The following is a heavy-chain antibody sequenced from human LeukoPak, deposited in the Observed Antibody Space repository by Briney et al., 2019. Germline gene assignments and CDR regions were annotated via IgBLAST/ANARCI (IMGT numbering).Heavy chain of an antibody. D-gene: IGHD6-6*01. J-gene: IGHJ4*02. CDR2: ISPKSGGT. CDR3: ARRYTDSSEGFDY. Sequence: ASVKVSCKASGYTFTDSYIHWVRQAPGQGLEWMGCISPKSGGTNYAQNFQGRVTMTRDTSISTAYMDLSRLRSDDTAVYYCARRYTDSSEGFDYWGQGTLVTVSS. CDR1: GYTFTDSY. V-gene: IGHV1-2*02.